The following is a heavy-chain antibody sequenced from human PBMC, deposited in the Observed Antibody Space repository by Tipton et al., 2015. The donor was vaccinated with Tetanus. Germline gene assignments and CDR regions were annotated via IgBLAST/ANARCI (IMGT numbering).Heavy chain of an antibody. J-gene: IGHJ6*02. D-gene: IGHD3-10*01. CDR1: GGSISSYY. V-gene: IGHV4-59*01. Sequence: TLSLTCTLSGGSISSYYWSWVRQPPGKGLEWLGYVFYSGSTDLNPSLKSRVTISVDTSKNQFSLNLSSVTAADAAVYYCATGRAARGYYYYGLNVWGQGTTVTVSS. CDR2: VFYSGST. CDR3: ATGRAARGYYYYGLNV.